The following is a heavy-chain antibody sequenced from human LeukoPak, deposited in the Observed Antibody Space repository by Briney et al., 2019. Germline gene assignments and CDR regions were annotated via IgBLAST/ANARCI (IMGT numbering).Heavy chain of an antibody. CDR3: ARQSRDGSKNRGYYFDY. Sequence: GESLKISCKGSGYSFATYWIGWVRQMPGKGLEWMGIIYPRDSDTRYSPSFQGQVTISADRSISTVYLQWSSLKASDTAMYYCARQSRDGSKNRGYYFDYWGQGTLVTVSS. D-gene: IGHD3-10*01. CDR2: IYPRDSDT. J-gene: IGHJ4*02. V-gene: IGHV5-51*01. CDR1: GYSFATYW.